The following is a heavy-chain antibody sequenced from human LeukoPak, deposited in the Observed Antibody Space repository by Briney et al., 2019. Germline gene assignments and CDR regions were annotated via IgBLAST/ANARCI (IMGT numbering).Heavy chain of an antibody. CDR1: GFTFRSYA. D-gene: IGHD4-23*01. CDR2: ISGSGGST. CDR3: AKAIHKGGNVY. Sequence: GGSLRLSCAASGFTFRSYAMSWVRQAPGKGLEWVSAISGSGGSTYYADSVKGRFTISRDNSKNTLYLQMNSLRAEDTAVYYCAKAIHKGGNVYWGQGTLVTVSS. V-gene: IGHV3-23*01. J-gene: IGHJ4*02.